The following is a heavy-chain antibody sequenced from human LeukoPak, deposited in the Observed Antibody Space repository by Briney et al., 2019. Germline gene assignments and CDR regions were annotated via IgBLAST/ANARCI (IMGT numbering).Heavy chain of an antibody. J-gene: IGHJ4*02. Sequence: GGSLRLSCVASGFTFSSYAMHWVRQAPGKGLEWVAVISYDGSNKYYADSVEGRFTISRDNSKNTLYLQMNSLRAEDTAVYYCARDLRSSSGWYTGDYWGQGTLVTVSS. CDR2: ISYDGSNK. CDR3: ARDLRSSSGWYTGDY. D-gene: IGHD6-19*01. V-gene: IGHV3-30-3*01. CDR1: GFTFSSYA.